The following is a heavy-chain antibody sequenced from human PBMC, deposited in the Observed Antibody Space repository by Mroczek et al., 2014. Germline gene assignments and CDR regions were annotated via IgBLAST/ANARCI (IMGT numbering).Heavy chain of an antibody. V-gene: IGHV3-15*01. CDR2: IKNKYEGMTT. CDR3: VTDDYRDSRGGDKPGYDAFDI. CDR1: GFDFSDAW. D-gene: IGHD4-17*01. Sequence: VQLVQSGGGLVRPGGSLRLSCAGSGFDFSDAWMSWVRQVPGKGLEWVGRIKNKYEGMTTDYPAPVRGRFTISRDDSKNTLHLQMNNLKTEDTAIYYCVTDDYRDSRGGDKPGYDAFDIWGQGTMVSVSS. J-gene: IGHJ3*02.